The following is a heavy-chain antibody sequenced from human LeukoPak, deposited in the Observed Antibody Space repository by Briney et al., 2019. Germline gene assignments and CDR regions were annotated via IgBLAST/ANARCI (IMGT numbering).Heavy chain of an antibody. J-gene: IGHJ6*02. CDR1: GFTVSSNY. Sequence: GGSLRLSCAASGFTVSSNYMSWVRQAPGKGLEWVSVIYSDGSTYYADSVKGRFTISRDNSKNTLYPQMNSLRAEDTAVYYCARQGPYYYYGMDVWGQGTTVTVSS. CDR3: ARQGPYYYYGMDV. V-gene: IGHV3-66*04. CDR2: IYSDGST.